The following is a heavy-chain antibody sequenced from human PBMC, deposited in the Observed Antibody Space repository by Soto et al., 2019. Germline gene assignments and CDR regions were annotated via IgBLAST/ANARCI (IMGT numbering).Heavy chain of an antibody. CDR3: AKEATENYYDSSGYFY. Sequence: AMSWVRQAPGKGLQWVSAISGSGGSTYYADSVKGRFTISRDNSKNTLYLQMNSLRAEDTAVYYCAKEATENYYDSSGYFYWGQGTLVTVSS. V-gene: IGHV3-23*01. CDR2: ISGSGGST. D-gene: IGHD3-22*01. J-gene: IGHJ4*02. CDR1: A.